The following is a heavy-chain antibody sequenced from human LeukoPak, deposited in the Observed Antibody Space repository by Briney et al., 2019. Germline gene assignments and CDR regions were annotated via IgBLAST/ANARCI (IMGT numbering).Heavy chain of an antibody. Sequence: GGSLRLSCAASGFTFSSYAMSWVRQAPGKGLEWVSAISGSGGSTYYADSVKGRFTISRDNSKNTLYLQMNGLRAEDTAVYYCAKDKGGSENYYYGSGSYDYWGQGTLVTVSS. V-gene: IGHV3-23*01. D-gene: IGHD3-10*01. CDR1: GFTFSSYA. CDR2: ISGSGGST. J-gene: IGHJ4*02. CDR3: AKDKGGSENYYYGSGSYDY.